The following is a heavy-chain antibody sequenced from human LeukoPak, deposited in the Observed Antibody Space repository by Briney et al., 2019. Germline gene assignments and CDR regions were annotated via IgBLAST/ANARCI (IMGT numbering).Heavy chain of an antibody. J-gene: IGHJ4*02. CDR1: GFTFSDYY. CDR2: ISNSGSTT. V-gene: IGHV3-11*04. D-gene: IGHD3-10*01. Sequence: GGSLRLSCTASGFTFSDYYMNWFRQAPGKGLEWVSYISNSGSTTYYANSVKGRFTISRDNTKNSLYLQMNSLRTEDTAIYYCARDRSNLLFWVGEFDYWGQGTLVTVSS. CDR3: ARDRSNLLFWVGEFDY.